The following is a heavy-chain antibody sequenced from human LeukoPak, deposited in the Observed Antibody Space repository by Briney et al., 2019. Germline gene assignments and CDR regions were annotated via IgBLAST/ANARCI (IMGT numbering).Heavy chain of an antibody. V-gene: IGHV3-23*01. CDR2: ISGSGGST. CDR3: AKDHPLAAAGP. Sequence: GGSLRLSCAASGFTVSSNYMSWVRQAPGKGLEWVSAISGSGGSTYYADSVKGRFTISRDNSKNTLYLQMNSLRAEDTAVYYCAKDHPLAAAGPWGQGTLVTVSS. J-gene: IGHJ5*02. D-gene: IGHD6-13*01. CDR1: GFTVSSNY.